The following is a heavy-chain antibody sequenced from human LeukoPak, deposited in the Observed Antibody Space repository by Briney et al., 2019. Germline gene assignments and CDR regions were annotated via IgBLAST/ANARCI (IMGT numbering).Heavy chain of an antibody. CDR1: GFTFTSYV. V-gene: IGHV3-21*01. CDR2: ISSTSSYI. Sequence: GGSLRLXCAASGFTFTSYVMNWVRQAPGKGLESVSSISSTSSYIYYADSVRGRFTISRDNAKKSVYLQMNSMRAEDTAVYYCARAEQETWGQGTLVTVSS. CDR3: ARAEQET. D-gene: IGHD1/OR15-1a*01. J-gene: IGHJ4*02.